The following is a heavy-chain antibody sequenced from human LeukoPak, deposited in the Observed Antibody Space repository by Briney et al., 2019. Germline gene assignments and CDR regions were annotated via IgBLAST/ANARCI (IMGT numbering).Heavy chain of an antibody. CDR2: FDPEDGET. V-gene: IGHV1-24*01. CDR3: ATVVRQQLVRGSYFDY. Sequence: ASVKVSCKVSGYTLTELSMHWVRQAPGKGLEWMGGFDPEDGETIYAQKFQGRVTMTEDTSTDTAYMELSSLRSEDTAVYYCATVVRQQLVRGSYFDYWGQGTLVTVPS. D-gene: IGHD6-13*01. CDR1: GYTLTELS. J-gene: IGHJ4*02.